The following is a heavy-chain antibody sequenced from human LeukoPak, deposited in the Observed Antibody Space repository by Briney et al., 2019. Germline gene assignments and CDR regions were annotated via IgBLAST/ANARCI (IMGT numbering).Heavy chain of an antibody. Sequence: SETLSLTCTVSGGSISSYYWSWIRQPPGKGLEWIGYIYYSGSTNYNPSLKSRVTISVDTSKNQFSLKLSSVTAADTAVYYCARGRTYYYDSSGYYYYYYGMDVWGQGTTVTVSS. CDR1: GGSISSYY. D-gene: IGHD3-22*01. J-gene: IGHJ6*02. CDR2: IYYSGST. CDR3: ARGRTYYYDSSGYYYYYYGMDV. V-gene: IGHV4-59*01.